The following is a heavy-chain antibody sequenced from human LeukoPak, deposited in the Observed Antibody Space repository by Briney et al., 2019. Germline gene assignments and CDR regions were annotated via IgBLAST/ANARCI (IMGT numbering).Heavy chain of an antibody. CDR1: GGSISGYY. J-gene: IGHJ5*02. CDR3: AKKRDWFDP. V-gene: IGHV4-59*03. Sequence: SETLSLTCTVSGGSISGYYWTWIRQPPGKGLEWIGYIYYTGNTNYNPSLKSRVTISVYTSKNQFSLRLSSVTAADTAVYYCAKKRDWFDPWGQGTLVTVSS. CDR2: IYYTGNT.